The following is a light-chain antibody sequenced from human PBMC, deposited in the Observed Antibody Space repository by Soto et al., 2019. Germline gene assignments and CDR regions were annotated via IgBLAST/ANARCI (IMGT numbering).Light chain of an antibody. CDR3: CSYAGSYTFV. Sequence: QSVLTQPPSASGTPGQRVTISCSGSSSNIGTNTVDWYQQYPGKAPKIMIYDVSKRPSGVPDRFSGSKSDNTASLTTSGLQAEDEADYYCCSYAGSYTFVFGIGTKVTVL. V-gene: IGLV2-11*01. J-gene: IGLJ1*01. CDR1: SSNIGTNT. CDR2: DVS.